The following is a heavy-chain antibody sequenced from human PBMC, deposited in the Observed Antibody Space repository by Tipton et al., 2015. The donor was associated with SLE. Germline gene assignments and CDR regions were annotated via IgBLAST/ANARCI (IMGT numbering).Heavy chain of an antibody. CDR2: IYYSGST. CDR1: GGSISSYY. Sequence: LRLSCTVSGGSISSYYWSWIRQPPGKGLEWIGYIYYSGSTNYNPSLKSRVTISVDTSKNQFSLKLSSVTAADTAVYYCARGDGAFDIWSQGTMVTVSS. CDR3: ARGDGAFDI. V-gene: IGHV4-59*08. J-gene: IGHJ3*02. D-gene: IGHD3-10*01.